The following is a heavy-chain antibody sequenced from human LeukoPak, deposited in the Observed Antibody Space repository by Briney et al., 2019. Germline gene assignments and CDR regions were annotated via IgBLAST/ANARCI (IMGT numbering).Heavy chain of an antibody. CDR3: ARAVRDYSGYDRNWYFDL. CDR2: IYYSGST. CDR1: GGSISSSSYY. V-gene: IGHV4-39*07. Sequence: PSETLSLTCTVSGGSISSSSYYWGWIRQPPGKGLEWIGSIYYSGSTNYNPSLKSRVTISVDTSKNQFSLKLSSVTAADTAVYYCARAVRDYSGYDRNWYFDLWGRGTLVTVSS. J-gene: IGHJ2*01. D-gene: IGHD5-12*01.